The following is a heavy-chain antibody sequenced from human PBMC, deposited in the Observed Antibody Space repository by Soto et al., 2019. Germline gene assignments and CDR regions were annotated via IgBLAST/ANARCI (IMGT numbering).Heavy chain of an antibody. V-gene: IGHV1-8*02. D-gene: IGHD6-19*01. J-gene: IGHJ4*02. Sequence: ASVKVSCKASGGTFSSYAISWVRQAPGQGLEWMGGIIPNCGNADYAQKFQGRVTMTRNTSISTAYMELSSLRSEDTAVYYCARVPRREQWLVPRKYYFDYWGQGTLVTVSS. CDR1: GGTFSSYA. CDR2: IIPNCGNA. CDR3: ARVPRREQWLVPRKYYFDY.